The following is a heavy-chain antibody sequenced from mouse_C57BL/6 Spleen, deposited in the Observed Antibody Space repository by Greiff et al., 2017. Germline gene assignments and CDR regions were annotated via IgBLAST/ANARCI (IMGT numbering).Heavy chain of an antibody. CDR3: ARGDYGNYEGWYFDV. CDR2: ISSGGSYT. Sequence: EVHLVESGGDLVKPGGSLKLSCAASGFTFSSYGMSWVRQTPDKRLEWVATISSGGSYTYYPDSVKGRFTISRDNAKNTLYLQMSSLKSEDTAMYYCARGDYGNYEGWYFDVWGTGTTVTVAS. CDR1: GFTFSSYG. V-gene: IGHV5-6*01. J-gene: IGHJ1*03. D-gene: IGHD2-1*01.